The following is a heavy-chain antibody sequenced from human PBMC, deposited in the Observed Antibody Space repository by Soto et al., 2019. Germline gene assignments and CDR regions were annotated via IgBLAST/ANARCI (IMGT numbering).Heavy chain of an antibody. CDR3: ARGRYYFWSGYITDYYYYMDV. J-gene: IGHJ6*03. CDR1: GYTFTGYY. CDR2: INPNSGGT. Sequence: ASVKVSCKASGYTFTGYYMHWVRQAPGQGLEWMGWINPNSGGTNYAQKFQGWVTMTRDTSISTAYMELSRLRSDGTAVYYCARGRYYFWSGYITDYYYYMDVWGKGTTVTVSS. D-gene: IGHD3-3*01. V-gene: IGHV1-2*04.